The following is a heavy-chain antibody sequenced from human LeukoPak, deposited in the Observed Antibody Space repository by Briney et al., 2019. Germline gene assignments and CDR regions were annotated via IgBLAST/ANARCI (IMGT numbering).Heavy chain of an antibody. CDR2: IKTDGSRI. CDR3: ARDVGGSQDY. CDR1: GFTFSSYS. D-gene: IGHD2-15*01. V-gene: IGHV3-74*01. Sequence: GGSLRLSCAASGFTFSSYSMNWVRQAPGKGLEWVSHIKTDGSRINYADSVKSRFTISRDNAKNTLYLQMNSLRAEDTAVYYCARDVGGSQDYWGQGTLVTVSS. J-gene: IGHJ4*02.